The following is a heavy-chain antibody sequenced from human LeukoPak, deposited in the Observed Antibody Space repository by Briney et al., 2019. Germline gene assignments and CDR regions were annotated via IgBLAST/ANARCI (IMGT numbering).Heavy chain of an antibody. CDR1: GGSFSGYY. D-gene: IGHD5-18*01. V-gene: IGHV4-34*01. CDR3: AREGEYQLTRSYGYDY. Sequence: PSETLSLTCAVYGGSFSGYYCSWIRQPPGKGLEWIGEINHSGSTNYNPSLKSRVTISVDTSKNQFSLKLSSVTAADTAVYYCAREGEYQLTRSYGYDYWGQGTLVTVSS. CDR2: INHSGST. J-gene: IGHJ4*02.